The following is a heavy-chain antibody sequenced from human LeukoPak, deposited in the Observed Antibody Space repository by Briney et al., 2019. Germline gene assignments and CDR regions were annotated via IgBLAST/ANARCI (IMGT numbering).Heavy chain of an antibody. J-gene: IGHJ4*02. CDR1: GDSISSSSYY. CDR2: IYYSGST. D-gene: IGHD2-8*02. CDR3: ARHGGVGVIPDFDY. Sequence: SETLSLTCTVSGDSISSSSYYWGWIRQPPGRGLEWIGSIYYSGSTYYNPSLKSRVTMSVDTSKNQFSLKLSSVTAADTAVYYCARHGGVGVIPDFDYWGPGTLVTVSS. V-gene: IGHV4-39*01.